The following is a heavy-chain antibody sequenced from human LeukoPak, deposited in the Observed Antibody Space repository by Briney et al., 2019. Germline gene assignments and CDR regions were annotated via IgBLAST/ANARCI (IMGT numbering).Heavy chain of an antibody. Sequence: PGGSLRLSCAASGFTFSDYYMSWIRQAPGKGLEWVSYISSSGSTIYYADSVKGRFTISRDNAKNSLYLQMNSLRAEDTAVYYCARDRAGVATISECDYWGQGTLVTVSS. CDR3: ARDRAGVATISECDY. V-gene: IGHV3-11*04. J-gene: IGHJ4*02. CDR1: GFTFSDYY. D-gene: IGHD5-12*01. CDR2: ISSSGSTI.